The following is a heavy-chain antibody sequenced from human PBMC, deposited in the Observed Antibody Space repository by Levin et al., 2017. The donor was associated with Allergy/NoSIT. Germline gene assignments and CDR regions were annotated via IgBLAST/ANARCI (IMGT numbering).Heavy chain of an antibody. CDR2: ISGSGGST. D-gene: IGHD2-21*02. J-gene: IGHJ4*02. V-gene: IGHV3-23*01. CDR3: AKAPLHCGGDCYTRFDY. Sequence: LSLTCAASGFTFSSYAMSWVRQAPGKGLEWVSAISGSGGSTYYADSVKGRFTISRDNSKNTLYLQMNSLRAEDTAVYYCAKAPLHCGGDCYTRFDYWGQGTLVTVSS. CDR1: GFTFSSYA.